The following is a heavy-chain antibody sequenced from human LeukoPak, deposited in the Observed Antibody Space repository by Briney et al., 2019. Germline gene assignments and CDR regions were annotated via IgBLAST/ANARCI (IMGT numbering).Heavy chain of an antibody. V-gene: IGHV4-30-2*01. Sequence: SQTLSLTCTVSGGSISSGGYYWSWIRQLPGKGLEWIGYIYHSGSTYYNPSLKSRVTISVDRSKNQFSLKLSSVTAADTAVYYCARGSYGGELYWGQGTLVTVSS. D-gene: IGHD4-23*01. CDR3: ARGSYGGELY. J-gene: IGHJ4*02. CDR2: IYHSGST. CDR1: GGSISSGGYY.